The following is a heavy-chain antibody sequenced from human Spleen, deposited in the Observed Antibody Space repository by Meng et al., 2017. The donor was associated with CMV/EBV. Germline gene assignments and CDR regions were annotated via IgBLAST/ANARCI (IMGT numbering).Heavy chain of an antibody. D-gene: IGHD2-2*01. J-gene: IGHJ5*02. V-gene: IGHV4-34*01. Sequence: VQRQQWGAGLLKPSETLSLTCAVYVGSFSGYYWSLIRQPTGKGLEWIGEINHSGSTNYNPSLKSRVTISVDTSKNQFSLKLSSVTAADTAVYYCARVPIVVVPAANWFDPWGQGTLVTVSS. CDR3: ARVPIVVVPAANWFDP. CDR1: VGSFSGYY. CDR2: INHSGST.